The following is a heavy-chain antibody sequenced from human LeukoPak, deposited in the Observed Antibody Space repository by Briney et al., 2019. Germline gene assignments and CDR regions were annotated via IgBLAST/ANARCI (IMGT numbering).Heavy chain of an antibody. V-gene: IGHV3-23*01. D-gene: IGHD1-1*01. CDR2: ISDNGDDT. Sequence: GGSLRLSCAASGFTFNNYPMTWVRQAPGKGLEWVSAISDNGDDTKYAASVKGRFTIPRDNSKNTLYPQMNSLRVEDTAMYYCGRDWKVDYWGQGTRVTVSS. J-gene: IGHJ4*02. CDR3: GRDWKVDY. CDR1: GFTFNNYP.